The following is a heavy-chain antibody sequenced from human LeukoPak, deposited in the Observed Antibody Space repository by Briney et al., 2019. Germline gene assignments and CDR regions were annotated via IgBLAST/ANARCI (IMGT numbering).Heavy chain of an antibody. CDR3: ATHFSYYYDSSGYYFRYWYFDL. CDR1: GYTLAELS. J-gene: IGHJ2*01. D-gene: IGHD3-22*01. CDR2: FDPEDGET. Sequence: ASVKVSCKVSGYTLAELSMHWVRQAAGKGLEWMGGFDPEDGETIYAQKFQGRVTMTEDTSTDTAYMELSSLRSEDTAVYYCATHFSYYYDSSGYYFRYWYFDLWGRGTLVTVSS. V-gene: IGHV1-24*01.